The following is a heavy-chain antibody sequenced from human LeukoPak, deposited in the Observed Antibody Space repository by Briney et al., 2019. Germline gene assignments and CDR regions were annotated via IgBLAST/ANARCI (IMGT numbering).Heavy chain of an antibody. V-gene: IGHV4-59*01. D-gene: IGHD6-13*01. CDR2: IYYSGST. CDR1: GGSICSYY. CDR3: ASDGVSAAAGSFDL. Sequence: SETLSLTCTVSGGSICSYYWSWIRQPPGKGLKWIGYIYYSGSTNYNPSLKSRVTISVDTSKNQFSLKLSSVTAADTAVYYCASDGVSAAAGSFDLWGRGTLVTVSS. J-gene: IGHJ2*01.